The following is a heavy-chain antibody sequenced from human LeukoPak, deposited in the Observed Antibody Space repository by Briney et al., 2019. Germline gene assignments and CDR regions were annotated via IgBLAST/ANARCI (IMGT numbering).Heavy chain of an antibody. CDR3: ARDHLGTFDY. V-gene: IGHV3-21*01. J-gene: IGHJ4*02. Sequence: PGGSLRLSCAASGFTFSSYAMSWVRQAPGKGLEWVSFITGNSNYIYYADSVKGRFTISRDNAKNSLDLQMNSLRVEDTAVYYCARDHLGTFDYWGQGTLVTVSS. CDR2: ITGNSNYI. CDR1: GFTFSSYA. D-gene: IGHD1-26*01.